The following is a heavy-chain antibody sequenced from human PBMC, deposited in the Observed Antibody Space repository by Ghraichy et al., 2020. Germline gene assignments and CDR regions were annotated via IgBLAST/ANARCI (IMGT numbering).Heavy chain of an antibody. CDR3: ARVLGIVAGLQEDNRFDP. J-gene: IGHJ5*02. CDR1: GGSFSDHY. Sequence: SQTLSLTCAVYGGSFSDHYWSWIRQPPGRGLEWIGEINHSGATDYNSSLKSRVSISVDTSKNQFSLRLNSLTAADTAVYYCARVLGIVAGLQEDNRFDPWGQGTLVTVSS. V-gene: IGHV4-34*01. CDR2: INHSGAT. D-gene: IGHD6-19*01.